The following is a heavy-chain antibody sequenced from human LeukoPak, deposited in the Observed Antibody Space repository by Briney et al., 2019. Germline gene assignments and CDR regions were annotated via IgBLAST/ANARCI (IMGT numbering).Heavy chain of an antibody. V-gene: IGHV5-51*01. CDR2: IYPGDSDT. D-gene: IGHD1-20*01. J-gene: IGHJ3*02. Sequence: GESLKISCKASGYSFTNHWIGWVRQMPGKGLEWMGIIYPGDSDTRYNPSFQGQVTISADKSISTAYLQWSSLKASDTAMYYCARITGTTLIGAFDIWGQGTMVTVSS. CDR1: GYSFTNHW. CDR3: ARITGTTLIGAFDI.